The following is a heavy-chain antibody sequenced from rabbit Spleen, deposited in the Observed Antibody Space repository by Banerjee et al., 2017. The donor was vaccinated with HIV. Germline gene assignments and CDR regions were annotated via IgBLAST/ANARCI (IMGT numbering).Heavy chain of an antibody. CDR3: ARADGDWDTFDL. V-gene: IGHV1S45*01. J-gene: IGHJ4*01. Sequence: QEQLVESGGGLVQPEGSLTLTCKASGFSFSDRDVMCWVRQAPGKGLEWIACIYAASGGSTSYASWAKGRFTISKTSSTTVPLQMTSLTAADTATYFCARADGDWDTFDLWGPGTLVTVS. CDR1: GFSFSDRDV. CDR2: IYAASGGST. D-gene: IGHD2-1*01.